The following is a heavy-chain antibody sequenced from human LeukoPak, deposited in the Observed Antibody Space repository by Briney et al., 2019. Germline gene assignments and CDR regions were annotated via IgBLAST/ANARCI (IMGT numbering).Heavy chain of an antibody. V-gene: IGHV4-34*01. J-gene: IGHJ5*02. Sequence: NPSETLSLTCAVYGESFSEYYWSWIRQPPGKGLEWIGQINHSGGTNYHPSLKTRVTISLDTSKNQVSLKLRSVTAADTAVYYCAFEGPVSGYAFDPWGQGALVAVSS. D-gene: IGHD5-12*01. CDR3: AFEGPVSGYAFDP. CDR1: GESFSEYY. CDR2: INHSGGT.